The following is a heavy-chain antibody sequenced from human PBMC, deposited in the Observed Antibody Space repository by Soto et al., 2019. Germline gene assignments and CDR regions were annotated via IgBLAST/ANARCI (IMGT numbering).Heavy chain of an antibody. J-gene: IGHJ4*02. V-gene: IGHV4-61*01. CDR3: ARRGYYDSSGYLSLDY. CDR2: IYYSGST. D-gene: IGHD3-22*01. Sequence: SETLSLTCTVSVGSFSSGSYYWSWIRQPPGKGLEWIGYIYYSGSTNYNPSLKSRVTISVDTSKNQFSLKLSSVTAADTAVYYCARRGYYDSSGYLSLDYWGQGTLVTVSS. CDR1: VGSFSSGSYY.